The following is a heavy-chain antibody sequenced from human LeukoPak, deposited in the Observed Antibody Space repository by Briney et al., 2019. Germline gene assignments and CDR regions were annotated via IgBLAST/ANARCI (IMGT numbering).Heavy chain of an antibody. CDR1: GFTFSSYP. D-gene: IGHD6-6*01. J-gene: IGHJ4*02. V-gene: IGHV3-21*01. Sequence: GGSLRLSCAASGFTFSSYPMHWVRQAPGKGLEWVSSISSRSSYIYYADSVKGRFTISRDNAKNSLYLQMNSLRAGDTAVYYCAREIRSSSVFDYWGQGTLVTVSS. CDR3: AREIRSSSVFDY. CDR2: ISSRSSYI.